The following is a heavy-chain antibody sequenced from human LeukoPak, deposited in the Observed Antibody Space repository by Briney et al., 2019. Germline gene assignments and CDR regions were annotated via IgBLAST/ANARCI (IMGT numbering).Heavy chain of an antibody. Sequence: GASVKVSCKASGYTLTGYYLHWVRQAPGQGLEWMGWINPNTGATHSAQKFQGRITMTRDSSISTAYMDLSRLRSDDTAVYYCARDRVGSGWPRPYYFEVWGQVTLVTVSS. V-gene: IGHV1-2*02. D-gene: IGHD6-19*01. CDR1: GYTLTGYY. CDR2: INPNTGAT. J-gene: IGHJ4*02. CDR3: ARDRVGSGWPRPYYFEV.